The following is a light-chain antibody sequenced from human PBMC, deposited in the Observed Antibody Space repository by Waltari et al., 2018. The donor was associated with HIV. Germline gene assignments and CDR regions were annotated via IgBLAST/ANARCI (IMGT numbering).Light chain of an antibody. CDR2: EVN. V-gene: IGLV2-18*02. CDR1: SSDVGVYNR. J-gene: IGLJ2*01. CDR3: SSYTSSTVV. Sequence: QSALTQPPSVSGSPGQSVTISCTGTSSDVGVYNRFSWYQQPPGTAPKLMIYEVNNRPSGVPDRFSGSKSGNTASLTISGLQAEDEADYYCSSYTSSTVVFGGGTKLTVL.